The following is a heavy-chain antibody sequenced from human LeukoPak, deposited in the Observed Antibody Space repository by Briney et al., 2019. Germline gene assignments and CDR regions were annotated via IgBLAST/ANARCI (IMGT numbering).Heavy chain of an antibody. D-gene: IGHD3-16*01. CDR3: TRGAGWLIDY. CDR2: IHNSGTS. J-gene: IGHJ4*02. Sequence: PSETLSLTCAVSDDSISDYYRGWIRQPPGKGLEWIGYIHNSGTSTYNLSLKSRVTISADTSKNQFSLKLNSMTTADTAVYYCTRGAGWLIDYWGQGILVTVSS. CDR1: DDSISDYY. V-gene: IGHV4-59*01.